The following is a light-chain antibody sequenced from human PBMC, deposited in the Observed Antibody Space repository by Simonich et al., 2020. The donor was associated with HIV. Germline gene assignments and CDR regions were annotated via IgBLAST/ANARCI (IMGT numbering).Light chain of an antibody. CDR3: QQRSNWPLT. J-gene: IGKJ4*01. Sequence: EIVLTQSPGTLSVSPGERATLSCRVSQSVSSYLAWYQQKPGQAPRLRIYDASNRATGIPARFSGSGSGTDFTLTISSLEPEDFVVYYCQQRSNWPLTFGGGTKVEIK. V-gene: IGKV3-11*01. CDR1: QSVSSY. CDR2: DAS.